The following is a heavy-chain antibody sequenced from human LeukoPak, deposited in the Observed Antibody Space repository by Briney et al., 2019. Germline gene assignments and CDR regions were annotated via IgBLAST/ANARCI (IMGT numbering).Heavy chain of an antibody. Sequence: SETLSLTCAVYGGSFSGYYWSWICQPPGKGLEWIGEINHSGSTNYNPSLKSRVTISVDTSKNQFSLKLSSVTAADTAVYYCARALWDYGDYVSVYWGQGTLVTVSS. J-gene: IGHJ4*02. CDR1: GGSFSGYY. CDR2: INHSGST. V-gene: IGHV4-34*01. CDR3: ARALWDYGDYVSVY. D-gene: IGHD4-17*01.